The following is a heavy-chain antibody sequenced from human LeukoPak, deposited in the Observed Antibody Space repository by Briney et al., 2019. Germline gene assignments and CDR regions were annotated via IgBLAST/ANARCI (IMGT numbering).Heavy chain of an antibody. Sequence: ASVKVSCKASGYTFSDYYIHWVRQAPGQGPEWMGWINLNTGGTNYAQKFDGRFSMTRDTSINTAFMELSGLTFDDTAVYYCARVVRYHFDSSGYPGFGYWGQGTLVTVSS. D-gene: IGHD3-22*01. J-gene: IGHJ4*02. CDR3: ARVVRYHFDSSGYPGFGY. V-gene: IGHV1-2*02. CDR2: INLNTGGT. CDR1: GYTFSDYY.